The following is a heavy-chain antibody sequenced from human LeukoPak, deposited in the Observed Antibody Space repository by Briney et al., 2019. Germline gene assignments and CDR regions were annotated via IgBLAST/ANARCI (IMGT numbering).Heavy chain of an antibody. CDR1: GFIFRNYA. CDR2: IFYDGTIQ. J-gene: IGHJ4*02. CDR3: ARDPRGPTGYDSPSRDTFDY. Sequence: PGGSLRLSCVTSGFIFRNYAMHWIRQTPGKGLEWVAVIFYDGTIQCYADSVKGRFTISRDNSKDTVYLQMSSLRTEDTSLYYCARDPRGPTGYDSPSRDTFDYWGQGTLVTVSS. V-gene: IGHV3-30*04. D-gene: IGHD3-22*01.